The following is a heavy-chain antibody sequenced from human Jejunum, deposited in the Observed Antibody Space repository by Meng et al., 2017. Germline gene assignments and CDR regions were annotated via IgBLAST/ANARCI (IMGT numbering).Heavy chain of an antibody. V-gene: IGHV4-59*12. Sequence: SETLSLTCTVSGGSMSSYYWSWIRQPPGKGLEWIGYIYYTGSTNYSPSLKSRVTISVDTPKNQFSLKLSSVTAADTAVYYCARAGIATVGSDQIFDHWGQGTQVTVSS. CDR2: IYYTGST. CDR3: ARAGIATVGSDQIFDH. J-gene: IGHJ1*01. D-gene: IGHD6-13*01. CDR1: GGSMSSYY.